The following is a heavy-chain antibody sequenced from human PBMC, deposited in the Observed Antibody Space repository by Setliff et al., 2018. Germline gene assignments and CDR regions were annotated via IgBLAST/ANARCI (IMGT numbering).Heavy chain of an antibody. CDR1: GYSISSYY. Sequence: SETLSLTCAVSGYSISSYYWSWIRQPAGKGLEWIGHIYIGGSANYNPSLKSRVTMSIDTSKNQFSLKLNSVTAADMAVYYCAREQWLDPPGYYYMDVWAKGTTVTVSS. V-gene: IGHV4-4*07. CDR3: AREQWLDPPGYYYMDV. CDR2: IYIGGSA. J-gene: IGHJ6*03. D-gene: IGHD6-19*01.